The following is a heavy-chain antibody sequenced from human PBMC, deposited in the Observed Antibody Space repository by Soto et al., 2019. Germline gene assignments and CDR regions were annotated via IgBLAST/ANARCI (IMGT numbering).Heavy chain of an antibody. D-gene: IGHD6-6*01. CDR3: ARGQRRGIAARPSGFYGFDP. Sequence: QVQLQQWGAGLLKPSETLSLTCAVYGGSFSGYYWSWIRQPPGKGLEWIGEINHSGSTNYNPSLKSRVTISVDTSKNQFSLKLSSVTAADTAVYYCARGQRRGIAARPSGFYGFDPWGQGTLVTVSS. V-gene: IGHV4-34*01. CDR1: GGSFSGYY. J-gene: IGHJ5*02. CDR2: INHSGST.